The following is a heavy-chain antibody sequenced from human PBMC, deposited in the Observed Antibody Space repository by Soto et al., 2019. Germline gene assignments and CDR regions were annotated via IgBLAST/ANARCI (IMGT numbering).Heavy chain of an antibody. V-gene: IGHV3-23*01. CDR3: VKDRATIFGVIWKYGMDV. CDR1: GFKFRSYG. CDR2: INESGGTT. Sequence: EEQLLESGGGLVEPGGSLRLSCVASGFKFRSYGMAWVRQAPGKGLEWVSDINESGGTTNYADSVRGLFAISRDNSRNTLDLLMNSLRPEDTAVYYCVKDRATIFGVIWKYGMDVWGQGTTVYVSS. J-gene: IGHJ6*02. D-gene: IGHD3-3*01.